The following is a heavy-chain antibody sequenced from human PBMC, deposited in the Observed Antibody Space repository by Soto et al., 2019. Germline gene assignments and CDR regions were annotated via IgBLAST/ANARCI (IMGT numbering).Heavy chain of an antibody. V-gene: IGHV4-59*01. J-gene: IGHJ4*02. Sequence: SETLSLTCTVSGGSIPSYYWSWIRQPPGKGLEWIGYIYYSGITDYNPSLKSRVTISVDTSKSQFSLKLSSVTAVDTAVYYCARGGGVYYFDYWGQGTLVTVS. CDR1: GGSIPSYY. D-gene: IGHD2-8*02. CDR2: IYYSGIT. CDR3: ARGGGVYYFDY.